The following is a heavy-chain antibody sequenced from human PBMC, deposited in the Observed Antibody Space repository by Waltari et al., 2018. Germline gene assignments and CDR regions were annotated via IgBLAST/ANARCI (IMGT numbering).Heavy chain of an antibody. CDR2: IIPVFGPA. CDR1: GGTVNTYG. J-gene: IGHJ4*02. Sequence: QVQLVQSGGEVKKPGSSGKVSCKASGGTVNTYGFNWVRQAPGQGLEWMGGIIPVFGPAKYAQKFQGRVTITADESTNTVYMEVNSLRFEDTAVYYCAREGMIQGGFDFWGQGTLVTVSS. CDR3: AREGMIQGGFDF. V-gene: IGHV1-69*12. D-gene: IGHD3-10*01.